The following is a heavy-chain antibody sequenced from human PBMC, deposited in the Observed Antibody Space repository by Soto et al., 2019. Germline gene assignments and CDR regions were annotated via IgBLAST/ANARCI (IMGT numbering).Heavy chain of an antibody. D-gene: IGHD6-19*01. J-gene: IGHJ4*01. CDR1: GFRFSDHY. Sequence: QVQLVESGAGLAKPGGSLRLSCAAAGFRFSDHYMTWIRQAPGKGLEWVSYISSGSSTIYYAHSVKGPFTISRDNAKNSLQLQMNSLRAEDTAVYYCATSSGALAASFPYYFDYCGHGTLVTVSS. CDR2: ISSGSSTI. CDR3: ATSSGALAASFPYYFDY. V-gene: IGHV3-11*01.